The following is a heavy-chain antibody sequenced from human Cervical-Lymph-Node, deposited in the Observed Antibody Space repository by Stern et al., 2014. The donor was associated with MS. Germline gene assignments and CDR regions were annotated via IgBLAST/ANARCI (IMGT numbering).Heavy chain of an antibody. CDR2: ISYDGRDK. Sequence: VQLVESGGGVVQPGRSLRLSCAASGFAFRRYALHWVRQPPGKGLEWVALISYDGRDKYYTDSVKGRFTVSRDNSNNTVDLEMNSLRLEDTAVYYCAKGGSGSYLDWGQGSLVTVSS. J-gene: IGHJ4*02. CDR1: GFAFRRYA. D-gene: IGHD1-26*01. CDR3: AKGGSGSYLD. V-gene: IGHV3-30*04.